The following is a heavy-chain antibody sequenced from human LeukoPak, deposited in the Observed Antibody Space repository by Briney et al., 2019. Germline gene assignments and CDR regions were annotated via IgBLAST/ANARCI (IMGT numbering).Heavy chain of an antibody. J-gene: IGHJ3*02. CDR2: ISYDGSNK. Sequence: GGSLRLSCAASGFTFSSYAMHWVRQAPGKGLEWVAVISYDGSNKYYADSVKGRFTISRDNSKNTLYLQMNSLRAEDTAVYYCARSSLWRAKGGDAFDIWGQGTMVTVSS. V-gene: IGHV3-30-3*01. CDR1: GFTFSSYA. D-gene: IGHD2-21*01. CDR3: ARSSLWRAKGGDAFDI.